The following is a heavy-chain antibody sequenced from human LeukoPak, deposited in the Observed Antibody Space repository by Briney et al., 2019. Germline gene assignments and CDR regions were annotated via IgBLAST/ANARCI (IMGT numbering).Heavy chain of an antibody. J-gene: IGHJ4*02. Sequence: SGGSLRLSCAAPGFTVSSYSMNWVRQAPGKGLEWVSSISSISSYIYYADSVKGRFTISRDNAKNSLYLQMNSLRAEDTAVYYCARGTEPGIAVAGTAYDYWGQGTLVTVSS. CDR1: GFTVSSYS. V-gene: IGHV3-21*01. CDR3: ARGTEPGIAVAGTAYDY. D-gene: IGHD6-19*01. CDR2: ISSISSYI.